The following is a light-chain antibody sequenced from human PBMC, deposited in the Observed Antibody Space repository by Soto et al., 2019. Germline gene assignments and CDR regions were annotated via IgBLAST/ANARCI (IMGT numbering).Light chain of an antibody. Sequence: DIHITQAPSSLFSSLFYIFTITCQATQDINIYLNWYQQKPGKAPNLLIYDASNLEIGVPSRFSGSGSGTHFTFTISSLQTEDIGTYYCQQYDILPITFGRGTRLEIK. V-gene: IGKV1-33*01. J-gene: IGKJ5*01. CDR2: DAS. CDR3: QQYDILPIT. CDR1: QDINIY.